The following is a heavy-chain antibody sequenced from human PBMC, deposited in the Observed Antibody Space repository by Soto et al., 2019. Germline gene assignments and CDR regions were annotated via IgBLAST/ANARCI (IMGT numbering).Heavy chain of an antibody. J-gene: IGHJ4*02. CDR3: ARGMTLDYSDPTIDY. Sequence: QVQLVQSGAAVKKPGASVKVSCKASGYTFTNYFLHWVRQAPGQGLEWMGIINPSGGSTNYALKFEGRVTMTRDTSTSTAFMDLSSLGSEDTAVYYCARGMTLDYSDPTIDYWGQGTLVTVSS. D-gene: IGHD4-17*01. CDR2: INPSGGST. CDR1: GYTFTNYF. V-gene: IGHV1-46*01.